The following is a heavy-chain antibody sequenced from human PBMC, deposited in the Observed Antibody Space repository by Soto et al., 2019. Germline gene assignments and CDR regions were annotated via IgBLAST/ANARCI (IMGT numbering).Heavy chain of an antibody. CDR2: IYYSGST. Sequence: ASETLSLTCTVSGGSISSGDYYWSWIRQPPGKGLEWIGYIYYSGSTNYNPSLKSRVTISVDTSKNQFSLKLSSVTAADTAVYYCARDFCGGGSCRFDYWGQGTLVTVSS. J-gene: IGHJ4*02. CDR3: ARDFCGGGSCRFDY. V-gene: IGHV4-61*08. CDR1: GGSISSGDYY. D-gene: IGHD2-15*01.